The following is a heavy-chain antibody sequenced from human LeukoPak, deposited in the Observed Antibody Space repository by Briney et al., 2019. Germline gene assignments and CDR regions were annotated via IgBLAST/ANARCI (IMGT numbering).Heavy chain of an antibody. D-gene: IGHD3-22*01. V-gene: IGHV3-11*04. CDR3: ARDSGHYDSSGYSNFDY. CDR2: ISSRCNTI. CDR1: GFTFRDYY. J-gene: IGHJ4*02. Sequence: GGTVRLLCAASGFTFRDYYMSWTRQAPGKGLEEVSYISSRCNTIYYAEALKDRFTNSRDNAKNSRYLQRNSLRAEGTAVYYFARDSGHYDSSGYSNFDYWGQGTLVTVSS.